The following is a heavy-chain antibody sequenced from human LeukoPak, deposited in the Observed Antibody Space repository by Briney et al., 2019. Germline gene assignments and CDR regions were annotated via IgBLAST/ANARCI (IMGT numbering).Heavy chain of an antibody. V-gene: IGHV4-59*01. Sequence: SETLSLTCTVSGGSISSYYRSWIRQPPGKGLEWIGYIYYSGSTNYNPSLKSRVTISVDTSKNQFSLKLSSVTAADTAVYYCARGYSSGYYYYYMDVWGKGTAVTVSS. J-gene: IGHJ6*03. D-gene: IGHD6-19*01. CDR1: GGSISSYY. CDR2: IYYSGST. CDR3: ARGYSSGYYYYYMDV.